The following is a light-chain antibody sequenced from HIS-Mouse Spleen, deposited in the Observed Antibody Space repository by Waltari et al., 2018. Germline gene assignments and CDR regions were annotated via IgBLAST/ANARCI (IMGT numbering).Light chain of an antibody. J-gene: IGLJ2*01. V-gene: IGLV3-1*01. CDR1: KLGDKY. CDR3: QAWDSSTVV. Sequence: GQTASITCSGDKLGDKYACWYQQKPGQSPVLVIYQDSKRPSVIPERFSGSNSGNTATLTISGTQAMDEADYYCQAWDSSTVVFGGGTKLTVL. CDR2: QDS.